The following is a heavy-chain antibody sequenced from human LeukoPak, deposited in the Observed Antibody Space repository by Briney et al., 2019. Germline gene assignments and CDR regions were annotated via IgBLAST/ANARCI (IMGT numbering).Heavy chain of an antibody. D-gene: IGHD3-22*01. CDR3: ARSSEGRYYYDSSGYSYYYYYMDV. CDR1: GGSISSYY. Sequence: SETLSLTCTVSGGSISSYYWSWIRQPPGKGLEWIGFIYYSGSTNYNPSLKSRVTISVDTSKNQFSLKLSSVTAADTAVYYCARSSEGRYYYDSSGYSYYYYYMDVWGKGTTVTISS. CDR2: IYYSGST. V-gene: IGHV4-59*01. J-gene: IGHJ6*03.